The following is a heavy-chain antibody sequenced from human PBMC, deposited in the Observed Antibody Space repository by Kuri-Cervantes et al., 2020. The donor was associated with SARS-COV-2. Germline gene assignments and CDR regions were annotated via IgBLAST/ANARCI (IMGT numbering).Heavy chain of an antibody. V-gene: IGHV3-48*03. CDR3: ARARFDAFDI. Sequence: GGSLRLSCAASGFTFSSYEMNWVRQAPGKGLEWVSYISSSGSTIYYADSVKGRFTISRDNAKNSLYLQMNSLRAEDTAVYYCARARFDAFDIWGQGTMVTASS. D-gene: IGHD4-17*01. J-gene: IGHJ3*02. CDR1: GFTFSSYE. CDR2: ISSSGSTI.